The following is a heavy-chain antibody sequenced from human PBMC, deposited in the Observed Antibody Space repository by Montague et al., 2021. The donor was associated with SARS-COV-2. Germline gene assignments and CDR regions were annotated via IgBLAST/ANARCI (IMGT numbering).Heavy chain of an antibody. V-gene: IGHV3-66*01. Sequence: SLRLSRAASGFTVSSNNMSWVRQAPGKGLEWVSVIYSGGSTQYADSVKGRFTISRDKSNYTLYLQMNSLRAEDTAVYYCAARADYYYGMDVWGQGTSVTVSS. CDR3: AARADYYYGMDV. J-gene: IGHJ6*02. CDR1: GFTVSSNN. CDR2: IYSGGST.